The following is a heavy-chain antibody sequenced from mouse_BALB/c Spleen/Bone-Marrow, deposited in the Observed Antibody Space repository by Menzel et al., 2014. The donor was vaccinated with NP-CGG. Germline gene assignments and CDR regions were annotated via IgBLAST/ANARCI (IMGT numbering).Heavy chain of an antibody. CDR3: TRDGVGGAMDY. CDR1: GYTFTSTW. CDR2: IHPNSGNT. V-gene: IGHV1S130*01. Sequence: VQLQQSGSVLVRPGASVKLSCKASGYTFTSTWIHWAKQRPGQGLEWIGEIHPNSGNTKYNEKLKGKATLTADTSSSAAYVDLSSLTSEDSAVYYCTRDGVGGAMDYWGQGTPVTVSS. J-gene: IGHJ4*01. D-gene: IGHD2-3*01.